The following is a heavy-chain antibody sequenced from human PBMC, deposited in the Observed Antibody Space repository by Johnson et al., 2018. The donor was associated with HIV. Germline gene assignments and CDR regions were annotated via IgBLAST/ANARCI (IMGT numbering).Heavy chain of an antibody. CDR2: ISWTRDTI. CDR1: GFSFDDYA. Sequence: VQLVESGGGVVQPGRSLRLSCAASGFSFDDYAIHWVRQAPGQGLEWVSGISWTRDTIGYGDSAKGRFTVSRDNAKNSMYLDMNSLRAEDTALYYCAKEGGNDYGDEVGFAFDIWGQGTMVTVSS. CDR3: AKEGGNDYGDEVGFAFDI. J-gene: IGHJ3*02. D-gene: IGHD4-17*01. V-gene: IGHV3-9*01.